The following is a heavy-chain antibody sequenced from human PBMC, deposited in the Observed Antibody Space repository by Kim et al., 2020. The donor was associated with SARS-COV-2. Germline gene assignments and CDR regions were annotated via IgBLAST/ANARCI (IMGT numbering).Heavy chain of an antibody. J-gene: IGHJ3*02. CDR2: IYSGGST. CDR3: ARAVGRGWSKGALDI. Sequence: GGSLRLSCATSEFSVRSNYMNWVRQAPGKGLECVAVIYSGGSTFYADSVKGRFTISRDNSKNTVDLEMNSLRGEDTAVYYCARAVGRGWSKGALDICGQG. V-gene: IGHV3-66*01. D-gene: IGHD6-19*01. CDR1: EFSVRSNY.